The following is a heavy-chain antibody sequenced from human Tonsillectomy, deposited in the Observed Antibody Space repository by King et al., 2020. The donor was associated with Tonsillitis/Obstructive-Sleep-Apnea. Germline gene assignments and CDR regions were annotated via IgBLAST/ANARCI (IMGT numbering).Heavy chain of an antibody. CDR2: IWYDGSKK. J-gene: IGHJ4*02. CDR1: GFTFSSYG. V-gene: IGHV3-33*01. Sequence: VQLVESGGGVVQPGTSLRLSCAGSGFTFSSYGFHWVRQAPGKGLESVAVIWYDGSKKYYADSVKGRFTISSDNSKNTLYLQMNSLRAEDTAVYYCARDRAVGSFDYWGQGTLVTVSS. CDR3: ARDRAVGSFDY. D-gene: IGHD4-23*01.